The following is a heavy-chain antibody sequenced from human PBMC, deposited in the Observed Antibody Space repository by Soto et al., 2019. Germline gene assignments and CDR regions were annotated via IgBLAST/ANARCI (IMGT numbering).Heavy chain of an antibody. CDR3: ARESIAAAGSLLGNYYYYYMDV. J-gene: IGHJ6*03. CDR1: GFTFSSYW. V-gene: IGHV3-7*01. D-gene: IGHD6-13*01. CDR2: IKQDGSEK. Sequence: GGSLRLSCAASGFTFSSYWMSWVRQAPGKGLEWVANIKQDGSEKYYVDSVKGRFTISRDNAKNSRYRQMNSLRAEDTAVYYCARESIAAAGSLLGNYYYYYMDVWGKGTTVTVSS.